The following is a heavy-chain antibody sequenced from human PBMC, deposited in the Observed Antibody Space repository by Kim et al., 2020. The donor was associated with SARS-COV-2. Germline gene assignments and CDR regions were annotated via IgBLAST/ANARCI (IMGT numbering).Heavy chain of an antibody. D-gene: IGHD6-13*01. J-gene: IGHJ4*02. CDR3: ARLNSGIAAAGY. Sequence: YYNPSLKSRVTISVDTSKNQFSLKLSSVTAADTAVYYCARLNSGIAAAGYWGQGTLVTVSS. V-gene: IGHV4-39*01.